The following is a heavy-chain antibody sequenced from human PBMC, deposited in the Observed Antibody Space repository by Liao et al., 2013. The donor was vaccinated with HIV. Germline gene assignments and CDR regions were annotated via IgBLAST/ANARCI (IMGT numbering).Heavy chain of an antibody. CDR2: INHSGSP. D-gene: IGHD7-27*01. CDR1: GGSFSGYY. CDR3: ARMRTEFSGDAFDY. Sequence: QVQLQQWGAGLLKTSETLSLTCAVYGGSFSGYYWSWIRQPPGKGLEWIGEINHSGSPHYNPSLKSRVTILVDTSKKQFSLKLSSVTAADTAVYYCARMRTEFSGDAFDYWGQGTLVTVSS. V-gene: IGHV4-34*01. J-gene: IGHJ4*02.